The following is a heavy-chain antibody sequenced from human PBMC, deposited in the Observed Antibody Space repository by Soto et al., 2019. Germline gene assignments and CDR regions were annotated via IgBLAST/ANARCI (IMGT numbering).Heavy chain of an antibody. D-gene: IGHD3-3*01. J-gene: IGHJ6*02. CDR1: GFTFSSYA. CDR2: ISYDGSNK. CDR3: AREAYGDFWSGYSYGMDV. Sequence: QVQLVESGGGVVQPRRSLRLSCAASGFTFSSYAMHWVRQAPGKGLEWVAVISYDGSNKYYADSVKGRFTISRDNSKNTLYLQMNSLRAEDTAVYYCAREAYGDFWSGYSYGMDVWGQGTTVTVSS. V-gene: IGHV3-30-3*01.